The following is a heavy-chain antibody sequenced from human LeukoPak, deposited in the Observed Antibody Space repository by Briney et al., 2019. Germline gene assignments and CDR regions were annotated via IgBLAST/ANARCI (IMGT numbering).Heavy chain of an antibody. CDR2: IIPILGIA. Sequence: GAPVTVSCKASGGTFSSYAISWVRQAPGQGLEWMGRIIPILGIANYAQKFQGRVTITADKSTSTAYMELSSLRSEDTAVYYCAREEGSLGYWGQGTLVTVSS. CDR3: AREEGSLGY. D-gene: IGHD3-10*01. CDR1: GGTFSSYA. J-gene: IGHJ4*02. V-gene: IGHV1-69*04.